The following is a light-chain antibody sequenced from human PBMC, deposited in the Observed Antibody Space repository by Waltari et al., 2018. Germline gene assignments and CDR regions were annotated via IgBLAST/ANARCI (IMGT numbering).Light chain of an antibody. J-gene: IGLJ2*01. Sequence: QSALTQPASVSGSPGQSITISCTGPSGDVGAYNYVSWYQQHPGKATKLMIFDVSNRRSGVSNRFSGSKSGNTASLTIYGLQAEDEADYYCSSYISSSTLELFGGGTSLTVL. CDR2: DVS. CDR1: SGDVGAYNY. CDR3: SSYISSSTLEL. V-gene: IGLV2-14*03.